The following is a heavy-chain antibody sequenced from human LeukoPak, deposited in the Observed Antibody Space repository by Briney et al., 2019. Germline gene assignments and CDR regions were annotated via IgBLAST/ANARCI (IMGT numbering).Heavy chain of an antibody. CDR2: IYYSGST. J-gene: IGHJ4*02. V-gene: IGHV4-59*08. Sequence: SETLSLTCTVSGGSISSYYWSWIRQPPGKGLEWIGYIYYSGSTYYNPSLKSRVTMSVDTSKNQFSLKLTSVTAADTAVYYCARRGGGYSYGLDYWGQGTLVTVSS. D-gene: IGHD5-18*01. CDR3: ARRGGGYSYGLDY. CDR1: GGSISSYY.